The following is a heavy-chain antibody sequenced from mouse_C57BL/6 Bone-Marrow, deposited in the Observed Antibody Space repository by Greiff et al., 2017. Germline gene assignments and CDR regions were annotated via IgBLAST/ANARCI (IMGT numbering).Heavy chain of an antibody. D-gene: IGHD2-12*01. CDR2: ISNLACSI. CDR1: GFTFSDYG. J-gene: IGHJ1*03. V-gene: IGHV5-15*04. Sequence: EVKLVESGGGLVQPGGSLKLSCAASGFTFSDYGMAWVRQAPRKGPEWVGFISNLACSIYYADTVTGRFTIARENAKNTLYLEMSSLRSEDTAMYYCARRLRRGYFDGWGTGTTVTVAS. CDR3: ARRLRRGYFDG.